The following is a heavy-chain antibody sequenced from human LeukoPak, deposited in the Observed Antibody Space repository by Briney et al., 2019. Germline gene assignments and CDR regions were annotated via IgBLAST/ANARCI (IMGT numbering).Heavy chain of an antibody. D-gene: IGHD3-22*01. CDR3: AKDYYDSSGYYLYYYYGMDV. CDR2: ISGSGGST. V-gene: IGHV3-23*01. Sequence: GGSLRLSCAASGFTFSSYAMSWVRQAPGKGLEWVSAISGSGGSTYYADSVKGRFTISRDNSKNTLYLQMNSLRAEDTAVYYCAKDYYDSSGYYLYYYYGMDVWGQGTTVTVSS. CDR1: GFTFSSYA. J-gene: IGHJ6*02.